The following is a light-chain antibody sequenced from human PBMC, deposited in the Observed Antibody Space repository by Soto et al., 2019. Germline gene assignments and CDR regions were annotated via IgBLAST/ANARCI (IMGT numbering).Light chain of an antibody. Sequence: IGLTQSPSTLSLSPGERATLSCMASQSVSSYLAWYQQKPGQAPRLLIYDASNRATGIPARFSGSGSGTDFTLTISSLEPEDFAVYYCQQRSNWPPITFGQGTRLEI. J-gene: IGKJ5*01. CDR1: QSVSSY. CDR3: QQRSNWPPIT. CDR2: DAS. V-gene: IGKV3-11*01.